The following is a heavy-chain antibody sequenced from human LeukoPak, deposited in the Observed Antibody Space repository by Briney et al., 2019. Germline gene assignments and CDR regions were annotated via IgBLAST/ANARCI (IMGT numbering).Heavy chain of an antibody. J-gene: IGHJ4*02. CDR2: INPNIGGT. CDR3: VRDYFRGDIVATIMDY. Sequence: ASVKVSCKASGYIFTGNYMHWVRRAPGQGLEWMGWINPNIGGTNYAQKFQGRVTMTRDTSISTAYMELSRLRSDDTAVYYCVRDYFRGDIVATIMDYWGQGTLVTVSS. CDR1: GYIFTGNY. D-gene: IGHD5-12*01. V-gene: IGHV1-2*02.